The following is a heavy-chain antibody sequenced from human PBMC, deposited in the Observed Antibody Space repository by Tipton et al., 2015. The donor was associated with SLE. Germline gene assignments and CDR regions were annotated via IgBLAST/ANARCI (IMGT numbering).Heavy chain of an antibody. CDR3: ARHEYYDSSGYFDY. D-gene: IGHD3-22*01. J-gene: IGHJ4*02. Sequence: TLSLTCTVSSDSISSSSYYWDWIRQPPGKGLEWIGSISYTGITYYNPSLKSRVTISVDTSKNQFSLKLSSVTAADTAVYYCARHEYYDSSGYFDYWGQGTLVTVSS. CDR2: ISYTGIT. V-gene: IGHV4-39*01. CDR1: SDSISSSSYY.